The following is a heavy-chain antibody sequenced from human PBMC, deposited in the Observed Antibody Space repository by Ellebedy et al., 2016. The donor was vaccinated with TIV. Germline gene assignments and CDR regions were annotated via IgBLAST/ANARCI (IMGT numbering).Heavy chain of an antibody. CDR1: GYTFTSYY. V-gene: IGHV1-46*04. D-gene: IGHD4-17*01. Sequence: ASVKVSCKASGYTFTSYYMHWVRQAPGQGLEWMGKINPNGGSTSYAQKLQGRVTMTRDTSTSTVYMELSSLRSEDTAVYYCARDGMTTVTTGGLDYWGQGTLVTVSS. J-gene: IGHJ4*02. CDR2: INPNGGST. CDR3: ARDGMTTVTTGGLDY.